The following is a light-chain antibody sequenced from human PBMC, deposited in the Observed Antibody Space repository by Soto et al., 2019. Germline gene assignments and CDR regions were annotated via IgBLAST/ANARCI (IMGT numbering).Light chain of an antibody. CDR1: QSISSW. J-gene: IGKJ2*01. Sequence: DIRMTQSPSTLSASVGDRVTITCRASQSISSWLAWYQQKPGKAPKLLIYKSSSLESGVPSRFSGSGSGTEFTLTISSLQPDDFATYHCQQYNGYPYTFGQGTKLEIK. CDR2: KSS. CDR3: QQYNGYPYT. V-gene: IGKV1-5*03.